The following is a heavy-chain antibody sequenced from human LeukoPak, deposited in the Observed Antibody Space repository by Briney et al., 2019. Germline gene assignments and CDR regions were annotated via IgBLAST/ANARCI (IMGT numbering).Heavy chain of an antibody. Sequence: GGSLRLSCAASGFTFSDHYMSWIRQAPGKGLECVSYISSGGSTTYYTDSVKGRFTISRDNSKDTAFLQMNSLTVEGTATYYCAGAISKGAGIDSWGQGTLVTVSS. D-gene: IGHD1-26*01. CDR3: AGAISKGAGIDS. CDR1: GFTFSDHY. J-gene: IGHJ4*02. CDR2: ISSGGSTT. V-gene: IGHV3-11*04.